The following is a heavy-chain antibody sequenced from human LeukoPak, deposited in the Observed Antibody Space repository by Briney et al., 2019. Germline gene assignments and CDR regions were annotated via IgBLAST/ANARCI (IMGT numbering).Heavy chain of an antibody. CDR3: ARITVGENWFDP. Sequence: ESGPALVKPTQTLTLTCTFSGFSLSTSGMFVSWIRQPPGKALEWLALIDWDDDKYYSTSLKTRLTISKDTSKNQVVLTMTNMDPVGTATYYCARITVGENWFDPWGQGTLVTVSS. CDR1: GFSLSTSGMF. D-gene: IGHD4-11*01. J-gene: IGHJ5*02. V-gene: IGHV2-70*01. CDR2: IDWDDDK.